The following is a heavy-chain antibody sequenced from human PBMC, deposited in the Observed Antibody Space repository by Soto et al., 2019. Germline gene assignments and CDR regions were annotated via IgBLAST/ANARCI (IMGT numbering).Heavy chain of an antibody. D-gene: IGHD1-26*01. J-gene: IGHJ4*01. V-gene: IGHV1-24*01. CDR2: FDPVDAET. Sequence: ASVKLCCKVSGYTLTELSMHWVRQAPGKGLEWMGGFDPVDAETLYAQRFQGRITMTEDTSTDTAYMELSSLRSEDTAVYYCATQTELHDYYDYWG. CDR1: GYTLTELS. CDR3: ATQTELHDYYDY.